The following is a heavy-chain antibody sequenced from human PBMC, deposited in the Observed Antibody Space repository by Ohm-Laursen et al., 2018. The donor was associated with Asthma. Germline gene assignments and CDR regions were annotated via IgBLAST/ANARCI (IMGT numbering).Heavy chain of an antibody. CDR3: ARMRLDYSGYYSFDY. J-gene: IGHJ4*02. CDR2: ISSDGRDK. V-gene: IGHV3-30*03. CDR1: GFTFSNYG. D-gene: IGHD3-22*01. Sequence: SLRLSCAASGFTFSNYGMHWVRQAPGKGPEWVAVISSDGRDKYYADFVQGRFTVSRDDSKNTLYLQLNSLRTEDTAVFFCARMRLDYSGYYSFDYWGQGTLVTVSS.